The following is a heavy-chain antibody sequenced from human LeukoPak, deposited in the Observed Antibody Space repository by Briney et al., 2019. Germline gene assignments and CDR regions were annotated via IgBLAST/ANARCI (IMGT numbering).Heavy chain of an antibody. J-gene: IGHJ3*02. Sequence: PGRSLRLSCAASGFTFSSYAMHWVRQAPGKGLEWVAVISYDGSNKYYADSVKGRFTISRDNSKNTLYLQMNSLRAEDTAVYYCARDPPDGYDYGDIDAFDIWGQGTMVTVSS. V-gene: IGHV3-30-3*01. CDR2: ISYDGSNK. CDR1: GFTFSSYA. D-gene: IGHD4-17*01. CDR3: ARDPPDGYDYGDIDAFDI.